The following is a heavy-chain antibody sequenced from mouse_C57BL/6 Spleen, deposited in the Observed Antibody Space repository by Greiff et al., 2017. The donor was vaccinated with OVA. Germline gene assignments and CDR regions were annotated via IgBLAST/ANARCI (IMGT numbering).Heavy chain of an antibody. D-gene: IGHD3-2*02. CDR3: ASGAAQATGFDY. J-gene: IGHJ2*01. CDR2: IYPGNGDT. V-gene: IGHV1-12*01. CDR1: GYTFNSYN. Sequence: LQQSGAELVRPGASVKMSCKASGYTFNSYNMHWVKQTPRQGLEWIGAIYPGNGDTSYNQKFKGKATLTVDKSSSTAYMQLSSLTSEYSAVYFGASGAAQATGFDYWGQGTTLTVSS.